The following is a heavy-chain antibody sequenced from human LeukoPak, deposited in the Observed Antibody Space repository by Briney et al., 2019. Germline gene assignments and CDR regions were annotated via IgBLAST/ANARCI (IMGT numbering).Heavy chain of an antibody. V-gene: IGHV5-51*01. Sequence: GESLQISCKGSGSIFSSYWIAWVRRMPGKGLEWMGIIYPGDSETRYSPSFQGHVTFSADKSSTAYVQWSSLKASDTAMYFCARLNILTGYYENWGQGTLVIVSS. CDR1: GSIFSSYW. CDR2: IYPGDSET. D-gene: IGHD3-9*01. CDR3: ARLNILTGYYEN. J-gene: IGHJ4*02.